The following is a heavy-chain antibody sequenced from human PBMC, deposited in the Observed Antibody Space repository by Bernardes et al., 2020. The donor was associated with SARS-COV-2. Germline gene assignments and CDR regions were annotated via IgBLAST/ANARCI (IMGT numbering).Heavy chain of an antibody. CDR2: IDPSDSYT. CDR3: ATLGEFCSGGSCPRG. D-gene: IGHD2-15*01. CDR1: GYSFTSYW. J-gene: IGHJ4*02. Sequence: GESLKISCKGSGYSFTSYWISWVRQMPGKGLEWMGRIDPSDSYTNYSPSFQGHVTIPADKSISTAYLQWSSLKASDTAMYYCATLGEFCSGGSCPRGWGQGTLVTVSS. V-gene: IGHV5-10-1*01.